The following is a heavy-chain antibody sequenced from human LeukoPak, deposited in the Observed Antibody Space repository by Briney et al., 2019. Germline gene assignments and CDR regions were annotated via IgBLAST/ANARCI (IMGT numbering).Heavy chain of an antibody. V-gene: IGHV4-59*01. J-gene: IGHJ6*03. CDR1: GGSISSYY. CDR2: IYHSGST. Sequence: SETLSLTCTVSGGSISSYYWSWIRQSPGKGLEWIGYIYHSGSTNYNPSLKSRVTISVDTSKNQFSLKLSSVTAADTAVYYCARVCYGRRYYYYYMDVWGKGTTVTVSS. CDR3: ARVCYGRRYYYYYMDV. D-gene: IGHD2-2*01.